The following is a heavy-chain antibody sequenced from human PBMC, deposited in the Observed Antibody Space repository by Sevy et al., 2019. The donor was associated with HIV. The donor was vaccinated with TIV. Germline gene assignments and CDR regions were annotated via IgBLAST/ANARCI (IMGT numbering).Heavy chain of an antibody. V-gene: IGHV4-38-2*02. CDR1: GYSISSGYY. Sequence: SETLSLTCTVSGYSISSGYYWGWIRQPPGKGLEWIRSLYHSGSTYYNPSLQSRVTISVDTSKNQFSLKLSPVTAADTAVYFCARVARFLEWLFRDSTPPHYFDYWGQGTLVTVSS. J-gene: IGHJ4*02. CDR3: ARVARFLEWLFRDSTPPHYFDY. D-gene: IGHD3-3*01. CDR2: LYHSGST.